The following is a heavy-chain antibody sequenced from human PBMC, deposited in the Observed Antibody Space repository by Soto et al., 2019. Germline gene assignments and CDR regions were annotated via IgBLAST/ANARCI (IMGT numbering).Heavy chain of an antibody. Sequence: GASVKVSCKASGYTFTSYAMHWVRQAPGQRLEWMGWINADNGNTKYSQKFQGRVTITRDTSASTAYMELSSLRSEDTAVYYCARGRRTFCGGDCYHYDYWGQGTLVTVSS. CDR1: GYTFTSYA. J-gene: IGHJ4*02. CDR3: ARGRRTFCGGDCYHYDY. D-gene: IGHD2-21*02. V-gene: IGHV1-3*01. CDR2: INADNGNT.